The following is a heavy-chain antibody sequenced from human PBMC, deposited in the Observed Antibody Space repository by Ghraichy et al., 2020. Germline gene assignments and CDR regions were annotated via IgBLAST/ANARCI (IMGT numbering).Heavy chain of an antibody. CDR2: IFYSGNV. V-gene: IGHV4-39*01. Sequence: SETLSPTCTVSSGSISSNDDYWGWIRQPPGKGLEWIGSIFYSGNVYYNPSLKSRVTISVDTSKNQFSLKLSSVTAADTAVYYCARHHWRGNDAFDIWGQGTLVTVSS. CDR3: ARHHWRGNDAFDI. CDR1: SGSISSNDDY. D-gene: IGHD3-16*01. J-gene: IGHJ3*02.